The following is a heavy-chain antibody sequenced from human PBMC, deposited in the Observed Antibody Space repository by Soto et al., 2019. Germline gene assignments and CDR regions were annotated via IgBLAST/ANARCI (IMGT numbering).Heavy chain of an antibody. CDR1: GFTFSSYE. CDR2: ISSSGSTI. D-gene: IGHD3-3*01. V-gene: IGHV3-48*03. CDR3: ARGQYYDYWRGYLLNLVEP. J-gene: IGHJ5*02. Sequence: GGSLRLSCAASGFTFSSYEMNWVRQAPGKGLEWVSYISSSGSTIYYADSVMGRFIISRDNAKTSLYLLMNSLRAVGTAVYYFARGQYYDYWRGYLLNLVEPWGQGTLGNVSS.